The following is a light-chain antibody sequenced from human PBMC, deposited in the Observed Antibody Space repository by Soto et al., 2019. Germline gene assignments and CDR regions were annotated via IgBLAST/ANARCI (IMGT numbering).Light chain of an antibody. J-gene: IGKJ3*01. V-gene: IGKV3-20*01. Sequence: EIVLTQSPGTLSLSPGEGATLSCRASQSVSSNFLAWYQQKPGQAPRLLIYAASSRATGISDRFSGSGSETDFTFTIRRLEPEDFAVYYCQQYGSSPFPFGPGTKVDL. CDR3: QQYGSSPFP. CDR1: QSVSSNF. CDR2: AAS.